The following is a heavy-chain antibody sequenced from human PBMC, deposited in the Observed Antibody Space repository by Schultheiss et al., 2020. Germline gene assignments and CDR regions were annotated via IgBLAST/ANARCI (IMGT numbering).Heavy chain of an antibody. CDR2: ISYDGSNK. CDR1: GFTFSSYS. D-gene: IGHD3-16*01. Sequence: GESLKISCAASGFTFSSYSMNWVRQAPGKGLEWVAVISYDGSNKYYADSVKGRFTISRDNSKNTLYLQMNSLRAEDTAVYYCATSYDYVWGTTDNYYYGMDVWGQGTTVTVSS. V-gene: IGHV3-30*03. CDR3: ATSYDYVWGTTDNYYYGMDV. J-gene: IGHJ6*02.